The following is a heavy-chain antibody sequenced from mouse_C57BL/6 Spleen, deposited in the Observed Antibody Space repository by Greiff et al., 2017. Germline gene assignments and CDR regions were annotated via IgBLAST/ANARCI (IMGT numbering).Heavy chain of an antibody. Sequence: EVHLVESGGGLVKPGGSLKLSCAASGFTFSDYGMPWVRQAPEKGLEWVAYISSGSSTIYYAATVKGRFTISRDNAKNTLCLQMTSLRSVYTAMYYCDGPIYYGNYEAMDYWGQGTSVTVSS. CDR1: GFTFSDYG. V-gene: IGHV5-17*01. D-gene: IGHD2-1*01. CDR2: ISSGSSTI. J-gene: IGHJ4*01. CDR3: DGPIYYGNYEAMDY.